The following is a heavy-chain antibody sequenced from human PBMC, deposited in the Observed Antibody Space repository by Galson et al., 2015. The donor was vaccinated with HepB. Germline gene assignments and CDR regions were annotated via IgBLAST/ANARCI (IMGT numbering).Heavy chain of an antibody. CDR2: IYSGGST. Sequence: SLRLSCAASWFTVSSNYMSWVRQAPGKGLEWVSVIYSGGSTYYADSVKGRFTISRDNSKNTLYLQMNSLRAEDTAVYYCARTPVPAARGSDYYYYMDVWGKGTTVTVSS. V-gene: IGHV3-53*01. D-gene: IGHD2-2*01. J-gene: IGHJ6*03. CDR3: ARTPVPAARGSDYYYYMDV. CDR1: WFTVSSNY.